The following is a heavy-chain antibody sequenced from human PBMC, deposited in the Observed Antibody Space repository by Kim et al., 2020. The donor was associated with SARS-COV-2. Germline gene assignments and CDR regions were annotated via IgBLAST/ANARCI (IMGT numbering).Heavy chain of an antibody. D-gene: IGHD4-17*01. CDR2: ISGSSSYI. J-gene: IGHJ4*02. Sequence: GGSLRLSCAASGFSFSIYSMNWVRQAPGKGLEWVSSISGSSSYIYYADSVKGRFTISRDNAKNSLYLQMNSLRPEDTAVYYCARAPNYGVDYWGQGTLVTVSS. CDR1: GFSFSIYS. CDR3: ARAPNYGVDY. V-gene: IGHV3-21*01.